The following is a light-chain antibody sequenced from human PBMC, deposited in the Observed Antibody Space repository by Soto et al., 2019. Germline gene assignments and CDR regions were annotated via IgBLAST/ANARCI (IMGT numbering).Light chain of an antibody. J-gene: IGLJ2*01. Sequence: QSVLTQPASVSGSPGQSITMSCTGTSSDVGAYSYVSWYQQHPGKAPKLMIYDVSNRPSGVSNRFSGSKSGNTASLTISGLQTEDEADYYCTSYTSSSTLLLFGGGTQLTVL. CDR3: TSYTSSSTLLL. CDR1: SSDVGAYSY. CDR2: DVS. V-gene: IGLV2-14*01.